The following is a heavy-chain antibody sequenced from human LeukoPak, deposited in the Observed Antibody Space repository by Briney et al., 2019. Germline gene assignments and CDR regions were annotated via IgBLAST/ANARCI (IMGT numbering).Heavy chain of an antibody. J-gene: IGHJ3*02. D-gene: IGHD1-26*01. CDR3: ARVVGGSYHDAFDI. Sequence: GGSLRLSCAASGFTFSSYDMHWVRQATGKGLEWVSAIGTAGDTYYPGSVKSRFTISRENAKNSLYLQMNSLRAEDTAVYYCARVVGGSYHDAFDIWGQGTMVTVSS. CDR1: GFTFSSYD. CDR2: IGTAGDT. V-gene: IGHV3-13*01.